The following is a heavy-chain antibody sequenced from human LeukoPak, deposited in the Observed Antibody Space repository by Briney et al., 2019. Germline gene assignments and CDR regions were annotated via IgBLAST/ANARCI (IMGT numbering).Heavy chain of an antibody. D-gene: IGHD3-9*01. CDR1: GFTFSSHD. Sequence: GGSLRLSCAASGFTFSSHDMNWFRQAPGKGLEWISHISDSGSIYYADSVKGRFPISRDNARNSLYMHMNSLRAEDTAVYYCARDNGDDIWDSWGQGTLVTVSS. CDR3: ARDNGDDIWDS. CDR2: ISDSGSI. J-gene: IGHJ4*02. V-gene: IGHV3-48*03.